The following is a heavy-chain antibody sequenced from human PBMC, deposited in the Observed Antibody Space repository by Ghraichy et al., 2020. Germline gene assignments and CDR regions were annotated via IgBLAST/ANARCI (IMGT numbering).Heavy chain of an antibody. D-gene: IGHD2-2*02. CDR2: IYYSGST. J-gene: IGHJ5*02. CDR1: GGSISSYY. CDR3: ARSASPQDIVVVPAAIRWFDP. V-gene: IGHV4-59*08. Sequence: SETLSLTCTVSGGSISSYYWSWIRQPPGKGLEWIGYIYYSGSTNYNPSHKSRVIIIVDTSKNQFSLKLSYVTAADTAVYYCARSASPQDIVVVPAAIRWFDPWGQGTLVTVSS.